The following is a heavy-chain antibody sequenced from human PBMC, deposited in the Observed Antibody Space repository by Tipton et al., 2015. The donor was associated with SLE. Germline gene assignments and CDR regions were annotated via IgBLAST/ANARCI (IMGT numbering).Heavy chain of an antibody. CDR2: IYYSGST. CDR3: ARQEDCTGGVCSIDY. J-gene: IGHJ4*02. D-gene: IGHD2-8*02. CDR1: GGSISSSSYY. Sequence: GLVKPSETLSLTCTVSGGSISSSSYYWGWIRQPPGKGLEWIGSIYYSGSTYYNPSLKSRVTISVDTPKNQFSLKLSSVTAADTAVYYCARQEDCTGGVCSIDYWGQGTLVTVSS. V-gene: IGHV4-39*07.